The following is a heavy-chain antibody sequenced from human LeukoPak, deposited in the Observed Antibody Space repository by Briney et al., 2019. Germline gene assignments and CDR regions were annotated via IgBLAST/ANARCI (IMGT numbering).Heavy chain of an antibody. V-gene: IGHV3-53*01. J-gene: IGHJ1*01. CDR3: ARDSISSDSMDL. CDR1: GFAVSSNF. Sequence: SGGSLRLSCAASGFAVSSNFMSWVRQAPGKGLEWVSVIYSSGGTYYADSVRGRFTISRDNSKNTLYLQMNSLRIEDMALYYCARDSISSDSMDLWGQGTLVTVSS. D-gene: IGHD3-22*01. CDR2: IYSSGGT.